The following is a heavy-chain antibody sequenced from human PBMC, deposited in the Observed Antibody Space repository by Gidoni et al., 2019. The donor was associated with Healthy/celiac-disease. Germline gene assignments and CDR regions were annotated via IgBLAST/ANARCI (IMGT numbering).Heavy chain of an antibody. CDR3: ASLVTPDYDFWSGTQNWFDP. D-gene: IGHD3-3*01. J-gene: IGHJ5*02. CDR1: GYTFTSYD. Sequence: QVQLVQSGAEVKKPGASVKVSCKASGYTFTSYDINWVRQATGQGLEWMGWMNPNSGNTGYAQKFQGRVTMTRNTSISTAYMELSSLRSEDTAVYYCASLVTPDYDFWSGTQNWFDPWGQGTLVTVSS. CDR2: MNPNSGNT. V-gene: IGHV1-8*01.